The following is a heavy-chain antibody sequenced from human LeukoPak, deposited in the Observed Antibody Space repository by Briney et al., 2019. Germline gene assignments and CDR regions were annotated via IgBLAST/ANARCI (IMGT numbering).Heavy chain of an antibody. CDR3: ARLAGINGLLWFGELDNHFDY. Sequence: TGESLKISCKGSGYSFTSYWIGWVRQMPGKGLEWMGIVYPGDSDTRYSPSFQGQVTISADKSISTAYLQWSSLKASDTAMYYCARLAGINGLLWFGELDNHFDYWGQGTLVTVSS. D-gene: IGHD3-10*01. CDR2: VYPGDSDT. CDR1: GYSFTSYW. J-gene: IGHJ4*02. V-gene: IGHV5-51*01.